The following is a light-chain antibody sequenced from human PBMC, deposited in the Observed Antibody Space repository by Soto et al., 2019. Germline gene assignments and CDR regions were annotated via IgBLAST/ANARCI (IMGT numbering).Light chain of an antibody. CDR1: RSNIGSNT. CDR2: STN. V-gene: IGLV1-44*01. J-gene: IGLJ2*01. CDR3: APWDDSLSGCVI. Sequence: QSVLTQPPSASGTPGRSVTISCSGSRSNIGSNTVTWYQQVPGTAPKLLIYSTNQRPSGVPDRFSASKSGTSASLTISGLQSEDEADYYCAPWDDSLSGCVIFGGGTKLTVL.